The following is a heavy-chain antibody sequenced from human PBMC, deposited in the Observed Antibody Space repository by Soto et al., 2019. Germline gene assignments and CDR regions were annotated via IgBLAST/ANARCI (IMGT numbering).Heavy chain of an antibody. D-gene: IGHD3-9*01. Sequence: ASVKVSCKASGYTFTSYAMHWVRQAPGQRLEWMGWINAGNGNTKYSQKFQGRVTITRDTSASTAYMELSSLRSEDTAVYYCAREYWYYDILTGYQDYYYYMDVWGKGTTVTVSS. CDR2: INAGNGNT. CDR3: AREYWYYDILTGYQDYYYYMDV. CDR1: GYTFTSYA. V-gene: IGHV1-3*01. J-gene: IGHJ6*03.